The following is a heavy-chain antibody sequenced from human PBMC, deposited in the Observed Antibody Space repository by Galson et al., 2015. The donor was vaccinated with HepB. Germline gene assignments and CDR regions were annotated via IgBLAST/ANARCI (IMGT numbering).Heavy chain of an antibody. J-gene: IGHJ6*03. CDR3: ARGDGGYDLWSGYYPNHYYYYMDV. D-gene: IGHD3-3*01. V-gene: IGHV3-48*01. CDR2: ISSSSSTI. Sequence: SLRLSCAASGFTFSSYSMNWVRQAPGKGLEWVSYISSSSSTIYYADSVKGRFTISRDNAKNSLYLQMNSLRAEDTAVYYCARGDGGYDLWSGYYPNHYYYYMDVWGKGTTVTVSS. CDR1: GFTFSSYS.